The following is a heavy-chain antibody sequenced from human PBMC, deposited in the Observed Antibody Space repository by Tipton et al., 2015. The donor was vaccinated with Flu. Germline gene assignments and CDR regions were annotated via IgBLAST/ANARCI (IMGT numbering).Heavy chain of an antibody. V-gene: IGHV4-38-2*01. CDR3: AAVAGNGNWFDP. CDR1: GYSITDGYY. CDR2: INHSGST. J-gene: IGHJ5*02. Sequence: GLVKPSETLSLTCAVSGYSITDGYYCAWIRQPPGKGLEWIGEINHSGSTNYNPSLKSRVTISVDTSKNHFSLKLRSVTAADTAVYYCAAVAGNGNWFDPWGQGALVTVSS. D-gene: IGHD6-19*01.